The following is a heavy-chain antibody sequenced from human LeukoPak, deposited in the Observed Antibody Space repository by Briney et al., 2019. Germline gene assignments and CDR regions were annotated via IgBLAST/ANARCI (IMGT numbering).Heavy chain of an antibody. CDR1: GYTFTGYY. CDR3: ASDIVVVPAANGHAFDI. V-gene: IGHV1-2*02. J-gene: IGHJ3*02. CDR2: INPNSGGT. Sequence: GASVKVSCKASGYTFTGYYIHWVRQAPGQGLEWMGWINPNSGGTNYAQKFQGRVTMTRDTSISTAYMELSRLRSDDTAVYYCASDIVVVPAANGHAFDIWGQGTMVTVSS. D-gene: IGHD2-2*01.